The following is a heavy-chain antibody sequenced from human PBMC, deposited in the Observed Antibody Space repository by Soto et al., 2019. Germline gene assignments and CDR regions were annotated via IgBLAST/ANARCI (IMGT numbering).Heavy chain of an antibody. Sequence: EVQLVESGGGLVKPGGSLRLSCAASGFTFSNAWMNWVRQAPGKGLEWVGRIKSKTDGGTTDYAAPVKGRFTISRDDSKNTLYLQMNSLKNEDTAVYYCTTAYYYYYGMDVWGQGTTVTVSS. V-gene: IGHV3-15*07. CDR1: GFTFSNAW. CDR3: TTAYYYYYGMDV. CDR2: IKSKTDGGTT. J-gene: IGHJ6*02.